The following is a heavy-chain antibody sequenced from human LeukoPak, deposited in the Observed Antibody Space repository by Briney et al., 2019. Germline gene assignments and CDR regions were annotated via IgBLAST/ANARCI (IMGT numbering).Heavy chain of an antibody. D-gene: IGHD4-11*01. Sequence: GGSLRLSCAASGFNLRDYWMRWVRQAPGEGLVWVSRLGTDGTYTNYADSVRGRFTISRDNAKNTLYLQMDSLRAEDTAFYYCVRDPSNSGNWFDLWGQGTLVTVSS. CDR3: VRDPSNSGNWFDL. CDR2: LGTDGTYT. J-gene: IGHJ5*02. V-gene: IGHV3-74*01. CDR1: GFNLRDYW.